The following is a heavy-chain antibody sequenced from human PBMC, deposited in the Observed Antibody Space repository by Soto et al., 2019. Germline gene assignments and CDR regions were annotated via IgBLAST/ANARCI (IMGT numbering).Heavy chain of an antibody. D-gene: IGHD3-3*01. CDR1: GGSFSGYY. CDR3: ARGDGTDFWSGYFHNY. CDR2: INHSGST. V-gene: IGHV4-34*01. J-gene: IGHJ4*02. Sequence: PSETLPLTCAVYGGSFSGYYWSWIRQPPGKGLEWIGEINHSGSTNYNPSLKSRVTISVDTSKNQFTLKLSSVTAADTAVYYCARGDGTDFWSGYFHNYWGQGTLVTVSS.